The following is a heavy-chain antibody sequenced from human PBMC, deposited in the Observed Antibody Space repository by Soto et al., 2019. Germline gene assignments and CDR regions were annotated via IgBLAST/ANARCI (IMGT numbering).Heavy chain of an antibody. Sequence: GASVKVSCKASGYTFTSYAMHWVRQAPGQRFEWMGWINAGNGNTKYSQKFQGRVTITRDTSASTAYMELSSLRSEDTAVYYCARGSVGATLILTSFDYWAQGTLVTVSS. D-gene: IGHD1-26*01. CDR3: ARGSVGATLILTSFDY. CDR1: GYTFTSYA. J-gene: IGHJ4*02. V-gene: IGHV1-3*01. CDR2: INAGNGNT.